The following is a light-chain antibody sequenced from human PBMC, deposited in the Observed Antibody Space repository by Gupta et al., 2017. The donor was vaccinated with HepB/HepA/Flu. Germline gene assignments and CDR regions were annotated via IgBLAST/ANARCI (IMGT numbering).Light chain of an antibody. Sequence: DMVMTQSPLSLTVTPGEPASISCRSSQSLLHSNGYNYLDWYLQKPGQSPQLLIYLGSNRASGVPDRFSGSGSGTDFTLKISRVEAEDVGVYYCMQALQTRLTFGGGTKVEIK. V-gene: IGKV2-28*01. CDR1: QSLLHSNGYNY. J-gene: IGKJ4*01. CDR3: MQALQTRLT. CDR2: LGS.